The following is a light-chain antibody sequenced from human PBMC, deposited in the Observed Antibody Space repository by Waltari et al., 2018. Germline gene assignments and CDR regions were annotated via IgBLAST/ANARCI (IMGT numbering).Light chain of an antibody. CDR2: SNS. J-gene: IGLJ2*01. CDR1: SSNIGSTA. Sequence: QSLLTQPPSASGTPGQRVTISCSGSSSNIGSTAVRWYQQVPGTAPKLLIYSNSQRPSGVPDRFSASKSGTSASLAISGLQSGDEADYYCAAWDDRLNAQLFGGGTKLSVL. CDR3: AAWDDRLNAQL. V-gene: IGLV1-44*01.